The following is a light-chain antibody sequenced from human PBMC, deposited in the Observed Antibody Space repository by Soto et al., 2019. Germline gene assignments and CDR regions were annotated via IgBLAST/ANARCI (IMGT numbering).Light chain of an antibody. CDR3: QHSTTWT. CDR1: QRISSY. J-gene: IGKJ1*01. Sequence: DIQISQSPSTVSASVGDRVTITCRASQRISSYLNWYRQKPGKAPKLLIYAASTLQSGVPSRFSGSGSETDFTLTISSLQPEDFATYSCQHSTTWTFGQGTKVDIK. CDR2: AAS. V-gene: IGKV1-39*01.